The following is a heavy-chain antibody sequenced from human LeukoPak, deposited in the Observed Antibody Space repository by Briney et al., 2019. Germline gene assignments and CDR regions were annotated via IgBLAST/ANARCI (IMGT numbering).Heavy chain of an antibody. CDR1: RITFTYW. CDR3: ASSFSDDFWSGHF. CDR2: IKQDGSEK. J-gene: IGHJ4*02. D-gene: IGHD3-3*01. V-gene: IGHV3-7*01. Sequence: EGSLRLSCAASRITFTYWMSWVRQAPGKGLEWVANIKQDGSEKYYVDSVKGRFTISRDNAKKSLFLQMNSLRAQDTAVYYCASSFSDDFWSGHFWGQGTLVTVSS.